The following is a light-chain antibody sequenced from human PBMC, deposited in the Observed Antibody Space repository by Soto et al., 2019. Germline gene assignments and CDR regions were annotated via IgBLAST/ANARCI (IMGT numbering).Light chain of an antibody. CDR3: QWYGPSPTWT. Sequence: EIVLTQSPGTLSLSPGERATLSCRASQSVTSNYLAWYQQKPGQAPRLLISGVANRATGIPDRFSVSGSATDFTLIISRLEPDDFAVYFCQWYGPSPTWTFGQGTKVEIK. J-gene: IGKJ1*01. CDR2: GVA. CDR1: QSVTSNY. V-gene: IGKV3-20*01.